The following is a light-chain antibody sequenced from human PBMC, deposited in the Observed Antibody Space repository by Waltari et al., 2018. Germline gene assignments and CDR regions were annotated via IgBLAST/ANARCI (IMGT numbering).Light chain of an antibody. CDR2: GAS. V-gene: IGKV3-15*01. Sequence: EIVMTQSPGTLSVSPGERATLSCRASQSVSRNLAWYQQKPGQAPRLLIYGASTRATGIPARFSGSGSETEFTLTISSLQSEDFAVYYCQQYNNWPMYTFGQGTKLEIK. J-gene: IGKJ2*01. CDR3: QQYNNWPMYT. CDR1: QSVSRN.